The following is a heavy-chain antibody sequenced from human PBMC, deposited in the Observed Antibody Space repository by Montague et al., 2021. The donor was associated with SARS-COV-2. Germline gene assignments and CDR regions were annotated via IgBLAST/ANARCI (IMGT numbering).Heavy chain of an antibody. D-gene: IGHD3-9*01. V-gene: IGHV4-59*08. CDR2: VLYNKDT. CDR1: GHSGADEH. CDR3: VRHPHYDGLNGPPDF. Sequence: SETLSLTCAVDGHSGADEHWRRMQEHPAEGLSWVGDVLYNKDTNINPSLKSRVAISVDTSKNQFSLGLTSVTAADTAFYYCVRHPHYDGLNGPPDFWDQGTVVTVSS. J-gene: IGHJ4*02.